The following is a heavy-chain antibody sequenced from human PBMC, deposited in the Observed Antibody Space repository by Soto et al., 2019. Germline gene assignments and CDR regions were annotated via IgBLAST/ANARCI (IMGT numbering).Heavy chain of an antibody. D-gene: IGHD3-16*01. Sequence: DTVKGRFTISRDNSKNTLYVQMNSLINEDTDVYYCVTELRGFEYWDQGTQLTVSS. J-gene: IGHJ4*02. V-gene: IGHV3-30*02. CDR3: VTELRGFEY.